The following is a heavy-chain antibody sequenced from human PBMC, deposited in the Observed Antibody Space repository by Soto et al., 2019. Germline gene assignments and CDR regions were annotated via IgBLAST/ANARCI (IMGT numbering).Heavy chain of an antibody. CDR2: ISGSGGST. CDR1: GFTFSSYA. D-gene: IGHD4-17*01. Sequence: GGSLRLSCAASGFTFSSYAMSWVRQAPGKGLEWVSAISGSGGSTYYADSVKGRFTISRDNSKNTLYLQMNSLRAEDTAVYYCAKVLPPDAVTTQVFGYFDYWGQGTLVTVSS. CDR3: AKVLPPDAVTTQVFGYFDY. V-gene: IGHV3-23*01. J-gene: IGHJ4*02.